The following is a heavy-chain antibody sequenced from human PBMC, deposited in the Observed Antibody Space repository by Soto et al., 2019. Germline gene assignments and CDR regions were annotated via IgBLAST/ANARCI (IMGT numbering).Heavy chain of an antibody. CDR3: ARSCSNTGCYLGPPNYYYYGMDV. CDR1: GYTFTTYI. Sequence: QVQLVQSGAEVKKPGASVKVSCKASGYTFTTYIMHWVRQAPGQRLEWMGWINAGNGDTKYSQKFQGRVTITRDTSASTAYMELSSLTPEDTAVYYCARSCSNTGCYLGPPNYYYYGMDVWGQGTTVTVSS. J-gene: IGHJ6*02. V-gene: IGHV1-3*01. CDR2: INAGNGDT. D-gene: IGHD2-2*01.